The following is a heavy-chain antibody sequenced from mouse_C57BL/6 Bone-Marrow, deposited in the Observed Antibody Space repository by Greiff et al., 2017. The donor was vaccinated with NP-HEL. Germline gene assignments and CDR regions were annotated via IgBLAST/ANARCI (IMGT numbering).Heavy chain of an antibody. CDR1: GFTFSDYG. CDR2: ISSGSSTI. J-gene: IGHJ1*03. V-gene: IGHV5-17*01. Sequence: EVMLVESGGGLVKPGGSLKLSCAASGFTFSDYGMHWVRQAPEKGLEWVAYISSGSSTIYYADTVKGRFTISRDNAKNTLFLQMTSLRSEDTAMYYCARAGGYYVDWYFDVWGTGTTVTVSS. CDR3: ARAGGYYVDWYFDV. D-gene: IGHD2-3*01.